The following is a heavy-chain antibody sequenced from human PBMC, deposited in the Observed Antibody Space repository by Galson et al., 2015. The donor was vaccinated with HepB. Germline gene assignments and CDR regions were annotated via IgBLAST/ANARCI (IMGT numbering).Heavy chain of an antibody. D-gene: IGHD4-17*01. CDR2: IYTSGST. CDR3: ARDPLPYDYGDYLPLDY. CDR1: GGSISSYY. Sequence: ETLSLTCTVSGGSISSYYWSWIRQPAGKGLEWIGRIYTSGSTNYNPSLKRRVTMSVDTSKNQFSLKLSSVTAADTAVYYCARDPLPYDYGDYLPLDYWGQGTLVTVSS. V-gene: IGHV4-4*07. J-gene: IGHJ4*02.